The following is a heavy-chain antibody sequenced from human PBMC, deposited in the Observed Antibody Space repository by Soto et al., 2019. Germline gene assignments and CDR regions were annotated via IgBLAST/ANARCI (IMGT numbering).Heavy chain of an antibody. Sequence: QVHLVESGGGVVQPGTSLRLSCAASGFSFSIFGMHWVRQAPGKGLEWVAGIWYDGSNKYYADSVKGRFSISRDNSKNTLYLQMNSLRAEDTAVYYCARDDKAEYGADRGGFGCWGQGTLVTVSS. V-gene: IGHV3-33*01. CDR3: ARDDKAEYGADRGGFGC. D-gene: IGHD2-8*01. CDR2: IWYDGSNK. CDR1: GFSFSIFG. J-gene: IGHJ4*02.